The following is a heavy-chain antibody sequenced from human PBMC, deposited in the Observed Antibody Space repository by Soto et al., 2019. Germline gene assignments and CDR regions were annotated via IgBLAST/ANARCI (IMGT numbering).Heavy chain of an antibody. CDR1: GGTISSGGYY. J-gene: IGHJ5*02. CDR3: ARQVGAYGSWFDP. D-gene: IGHD3-10*01. Sequence: SETLSLTCTVSGGTISSGGYYWSWIRQHPGKGLEWIGYIYYSGSTYYNPSLKSRVTISVDTSKNQFSLKLSSVTAADTAVYYCARQVGAYGSWFDPWGQGTLVTVSS. CDR2: IYYSGST. V-gene: IGHV4-31*03.